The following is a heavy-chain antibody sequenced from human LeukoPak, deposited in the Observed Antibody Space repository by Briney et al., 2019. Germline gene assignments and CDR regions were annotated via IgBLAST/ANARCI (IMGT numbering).Heavy chain of an antibody. V-gene: IGHV3-21*01. D-gene: IGHD1-26*01. J-gene: IGHJ4*02. Sequence: GGSLRLSCAASGFTFSTYSMNWARQAPGKGLEWVSSISTSGHSIYYADSLKGRFTISRDNAKNSLYLQMNSLRAEDTAVYYCGREGHSGSWDLDYWGQGTLVTVSS. CDR3: GREGHSGSWDLDY. CDR1: GFTFSTYS. CDR2: ISTSGHSI.